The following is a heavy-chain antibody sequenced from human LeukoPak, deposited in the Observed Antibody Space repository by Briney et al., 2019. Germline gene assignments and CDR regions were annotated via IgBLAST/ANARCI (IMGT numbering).Heavy chain of an antibody. J-gene: IGHJ2*01. CDR2: IYHSGST. Sequence: PSETLSLTCAVSGVSISSGGYSWSWIRQPPGKGLEWIGYIYHSGSTHYNPSLKSRVTISVDRSKNQFSLKLSSVTAADTAVYYCARDRGSYFHWYFDLWGRGTLVTVSS. CDR3: ARDRGSYFHWYFDL. CDR1: GVSISSGGYS. V-gene: IGHV4-30-2*01. D-gene: IGHD1-26*01.